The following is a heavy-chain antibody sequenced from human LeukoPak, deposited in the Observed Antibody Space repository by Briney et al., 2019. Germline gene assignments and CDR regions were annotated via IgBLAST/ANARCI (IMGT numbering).Heavy chain of an antibody. CDR2: INFYNGNI. J-gene: IGHJ4*02. CDR3: ARVGDILTGYPYYFDY. Sequence: ASVKLSCKASGYTFTSYGISWVRQAPGQGLEWMGWINFYNGNIDYAQKFQGRVTMTTDTSTSTAYMELRSLRSDDTAVYHCARVGDILTGYPYYFDYWGQGTLVTVSS. D-gene: IGHD3-9*01. CDR1: GYTFTSYG. V-gene: IGHV1-18*01.